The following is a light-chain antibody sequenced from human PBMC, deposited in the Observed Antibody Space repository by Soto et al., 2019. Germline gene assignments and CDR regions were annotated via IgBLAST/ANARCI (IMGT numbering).Light chain of an antibody. CDR2: AGS. Sequence: ESVLTQSPGTLSLSPGERATLSCRASQSVTSSYLAWYQQKPGQAPRLLIYAGSSRATGIPDRFSGSGSGTDFTLTISRLEPEDFAMYYCQQYGDSTVTFGGGTKVDIK. V-gene: IGKV3-20*01. CDR3: QQYGDSTVT. J-gene: IGKJ4*01. CDR1: QSVTSSY.